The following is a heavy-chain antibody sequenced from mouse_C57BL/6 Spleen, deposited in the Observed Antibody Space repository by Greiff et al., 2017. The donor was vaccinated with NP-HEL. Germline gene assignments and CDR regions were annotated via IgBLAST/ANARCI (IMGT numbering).Heavy chain of an antibody. V-gene: IGHV1-53*01. D-gene: IGHD2-4*01. Sequence: QVQLQQPGTELVKPGASVKLSCKASGYTFTSYWMNWVKQRPGQGLEWIGNINPSNGGTNYNEKFKSKATLTVDTSSRHAYMQLSRQTSEDSAVCDCARYLIKGLRFAMDYWGQGTSVTVSS. CDR2: INPSNGGT. CDR3: ARYLIKGLRFAMDY. CDR1: GYTFTSYW. J-gene: IGHJ4*01.